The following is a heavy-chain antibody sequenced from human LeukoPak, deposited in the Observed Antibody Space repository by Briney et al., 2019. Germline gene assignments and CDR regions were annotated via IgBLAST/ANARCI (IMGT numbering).Heavy chain of an antibody. CDR1: GFTFSSYW. V-gene: IGHV3-74*01. Sequence: PGGSLRLPCAASGFTFSSYWMHWVRQAPGKGLVWVSRINSDGSSTSYADSVKGRFTISRDNAKNTLYLQMNSLRAEDTAVYYCARDLDVVVPAAIGWFDPWGQGTLVTVSS. D-gene: IGHD2-2*01. CDR3: ARDLDVVVPAAIGWFDP. CDR2: INSDGSST. J-gene: IGHJ5*02.